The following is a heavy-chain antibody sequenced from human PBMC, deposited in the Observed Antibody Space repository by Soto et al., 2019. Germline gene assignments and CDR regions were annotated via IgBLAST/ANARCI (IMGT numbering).Heavy chain of an antibody. V-gene: IGHV3-23*01. Sequence: PGGSLRLSCAASGFTFSSYAMSWVRQAPGKGLEWVSAISGSGGSTYYADSVKGRFTISRDNSKNTLYLQMNSLRAEDTAVYYCAKVPFDSSSWSQRAPPAYYFDYWGQGTLVTVSS. CDR3: AKVPFDSSSWSQRAPPAYYFDY. D-gene: IGHD6-13*01. J-gene: IGHJ4*02. CDR2: ISGSGGST. CDR1: GFTFSSYA.